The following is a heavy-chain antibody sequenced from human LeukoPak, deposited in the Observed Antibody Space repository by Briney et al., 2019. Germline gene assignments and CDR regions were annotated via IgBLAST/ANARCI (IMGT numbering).Heavy chain of an antibody. CDR1: GFSFSTYA. J-gene: IGHJ4*02. CDR2: VNGNGGST. CDR3: AKSLYGGCDY. V-gene: IGHV3-23*01. Sequence: PGGSLGLSCAASGFSFSTYAMSWVRQAPGKGLEWVSGVNGNGGSTSYADSVKGRFTIFRDNSKNTVYLQMNSLRVEDTAVYYCAKSLYGGCDYWGQGTVVTVSS. D-gene: IGHD3-16*02.